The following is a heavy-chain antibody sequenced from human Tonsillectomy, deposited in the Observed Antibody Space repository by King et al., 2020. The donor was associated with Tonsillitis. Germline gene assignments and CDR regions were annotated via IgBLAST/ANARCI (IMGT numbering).Heavy chain of an antibody. Sequence: VQLVESGGGLVKPGRSLRLSCTASGFTFGDYTMSWFRQAPGKGREWVGFIRSKAYGGTTEYAASVKGRFTISRDDSKSIAYLQMNSLKTEDTAVFYCTIGVFWRGSYSGGMDVWGQGTTVTVSS. V-gene: IGHV3-49*05. CDR2: IRSKAYGGTT. CDR1: GFTFGDYT. D-gene: IGHD3-3*01. J-gene: IGHJ6*02. CDR3: TIGVFWRGSYSGGMDV.